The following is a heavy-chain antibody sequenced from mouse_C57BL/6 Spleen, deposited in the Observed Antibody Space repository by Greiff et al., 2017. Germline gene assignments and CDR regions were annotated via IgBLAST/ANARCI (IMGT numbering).Heavy chain of an antibody. Sequence: QVQLKESGPGILQSSQTLSLTCSFSGFSLSTSGMGVSWIRQPSGKGLKWLAHIYLDDDKRYNPSMKSQLTIAKDTSRIQVFLKITSVETADTATYYGARRRNDCGSSPLWYFDVWGTGTTVTVSS. CDR3: ARRRNDCGSSPLWYFDV. CDR2: IYLDDDK. D-gene: IGHD1-1*01. V-gene: IGHV8-12*01. J-gene: IGHJ1*03. CDR1: GFSLSTSGMG.